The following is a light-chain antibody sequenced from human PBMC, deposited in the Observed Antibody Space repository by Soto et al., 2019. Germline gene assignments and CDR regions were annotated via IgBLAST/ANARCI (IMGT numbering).Light chain of an antibody. CDR1: QSVRSNY. CDR2: DIS. Sequence: EIVLTQSPDTLSLSPGERATLSCRASQSVRSNYLAWYQQRPGQAPRLLIYDISNRATGIPDRFIGSWSGTDFTLTISRLEPEYFAVYYCQQYSSSPFTFGPGTKVDIK. V-gene: IGKV3-20*01. CDR3: QQYSSSPFT. J-gene: IGKJ3*01.